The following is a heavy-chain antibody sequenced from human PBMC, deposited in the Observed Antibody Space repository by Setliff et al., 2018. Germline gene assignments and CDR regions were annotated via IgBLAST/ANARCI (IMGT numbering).Heavy chain of an antibody. CDR3: ARDGDGMDV. CDR2: ISWDGTKT. J-gene: IGHJ6*02. Sequence: GESLKISCVASGYTFSSYAIHWVRQAPGKGLEWVALISWDGTKTSYADSVRGRFTISRDGSKSTLYLDMSSLRSDDTAVYYCARDGDGMDVWGQGTTVTVSS. V-gene: IGHV3-30*03. D-gene: IGHD3-3*01. CDR1: GYTFSSYA.